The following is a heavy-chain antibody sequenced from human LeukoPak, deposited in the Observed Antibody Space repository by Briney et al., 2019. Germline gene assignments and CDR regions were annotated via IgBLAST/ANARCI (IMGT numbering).Heavy chain of an antibody. V-gene: IGHV4-39*07. CDR1: GGSISSSSYY. D-gene: IGHD3-3*01. J-gene: IGHJ5*02. Sequence: PSETLSLTCTVSGGSISSSSYYWGWIRQPPGKGLEWIGSIYYSGSTYYNPSLKSRVTISVDTSKNQFSLKLSSVTAADTAVYYCASLYYDFWSGSRINWFDPWGQGTLVTVSS. CDR3: ASLYYDFWSGSRINWFDP. CDR2: IYYSGST.